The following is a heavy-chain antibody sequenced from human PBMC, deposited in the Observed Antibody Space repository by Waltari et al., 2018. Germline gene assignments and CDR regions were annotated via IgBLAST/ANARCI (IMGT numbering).Heavy chain of an antibody. CDR1: GFTFSSYS. CDR2: ISSSSSYI. CDR3: ARVEQQLVHFDY. D-gene: IGHD6-13*01. J-gene: IGHJ4*02. Sequence: EVQLVESGGGLVKPGGSLRLSCAASGFTFSSYSMTWVRQAPGKGLEWVSSISSSSSYIYYADSVKGRFTISRDNAKNSLYLQMNSLRAEDTAVYYCARVEQQLVHFDYWGQGTLVTVSS. V-gene: IGHV3-21*01.